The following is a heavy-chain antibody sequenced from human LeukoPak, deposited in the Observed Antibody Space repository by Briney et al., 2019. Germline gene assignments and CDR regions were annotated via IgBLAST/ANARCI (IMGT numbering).Heavy chain of an antibody. V-gene: IGHV4-59*08. CDR2: SYYSGST. D-gene: IGHD3-10*01. CDR3: ASTTMVRGVISGDYSFDY. J-gene: IGHJ4*02. CDR1: GVSISSYY. Sequence: RTAETLSLTCTVSGVSISSYYWSWIRQPPGKGLEGMGCSYYSGSTNYNPSLKSRVTMSVDTSKNQFSMKTSYVHAEDTAVYHCASTTMVRGVISGDYSFDYWGQGTLVTVSS.